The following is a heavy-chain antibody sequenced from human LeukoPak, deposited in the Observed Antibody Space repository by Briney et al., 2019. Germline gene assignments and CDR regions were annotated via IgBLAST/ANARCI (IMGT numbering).Heavy chain of an antibody. CDR3: ARDSGIYRTIDY. CDR2: ISSSSTYI. J-gene: IGHJ4*02. D-gene: IGHD1-26*01. V-gene: IGHV3-21*01. CDR1: GFTFNNYS. Sequence: PGGDLSLSCVASGFTFNNYSMNWVRLAPGKGLEWVSSISSSSTYIYHADSVKGRFTISRDNAKNSLYLQMNSLRAEDTAVYYCARDSGIYRTIDYWGQGTLVTVSS.